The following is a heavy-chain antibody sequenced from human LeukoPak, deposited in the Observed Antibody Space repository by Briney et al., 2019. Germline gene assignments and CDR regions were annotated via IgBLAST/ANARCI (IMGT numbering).Heavy chain of an antibody. V-gene: IGHV3-9*03. CDR1: GFTLDDYA. CDR2: ISWNSGSI. Sequence: GRSLRLSCAASGFTLDDYAMHWVRQAPGKGLEWVSGISWNSGSIGYADSVKGRFTISRDNAKNSLYLQMNSLRAEDMALYYCAKDTTPLASYFDYWGQGTLVTVSS. D-gene: IGHD5-12*01. CDR3: AKDTTPLASYFDY. J-gene: IGHJ4*02.